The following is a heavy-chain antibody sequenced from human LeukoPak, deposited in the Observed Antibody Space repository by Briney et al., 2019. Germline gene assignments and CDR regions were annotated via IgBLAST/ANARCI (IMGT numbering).Heavy chain of an antibody. CDR3: ARDTYYYGSGSSNRIFDY. CDR1: RGSISGYS. J-gene: IGHJ4*02. CDR2: IYYSGDT. V-gene: IGHV4-59*12. Sequence: SETLSLTCTVSRGSISGYSWSWIRQSPGGGLEWIGYIYYSGDTAYNPSLRSRVTISVDTSKNQFSLKLSSVTAADTAVYYCARDTYYYGSGSSNRIFDYWGQGTLVTVSS. D-gene: IGHD3-10*01.